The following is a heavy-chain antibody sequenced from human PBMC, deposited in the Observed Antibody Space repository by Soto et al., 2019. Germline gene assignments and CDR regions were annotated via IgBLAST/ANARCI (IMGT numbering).Heavy chain of an antibody. Sequence: PSETLSLTCAVYGGSFSGYYWSWIRQPPGKGLEWIGEINHSGSTNYNPSLKSRVTISVDPSKNQFSLKLRSVTAADTAVYYGARGGIAAAGTGGWGYYYGMDVWGQGTTVTVS. J-gene: IGHJ6*02. CDR1: GGSFSGYY. V-gene: IGHV4-34*01. CDR2: INHSGST. CDR3: ARGGIAAAGTGGWGYYYGMDV. D-gene: IGHD6-13*01.